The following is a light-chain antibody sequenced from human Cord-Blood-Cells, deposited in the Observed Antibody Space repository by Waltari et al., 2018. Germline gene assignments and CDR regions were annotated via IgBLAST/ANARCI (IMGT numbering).Light chain of an antibody. J-gene: IGLJ3*02. CDR3: CSYAGSYTWV. CDR2: DVS. V-gene: IGLV2-11*02. Sequence: QSALTQPRSVSGSPGQPVTIPCTGTSSDVGGYNHLSWYQQHPGKAPKLMIYDVSKRPSGVHDRFSGSKSGNTASLTISGLQAEDEADYYCCSYAGSYTWVFGGGTKLTVL. CDR1: SSDVGGYNH.